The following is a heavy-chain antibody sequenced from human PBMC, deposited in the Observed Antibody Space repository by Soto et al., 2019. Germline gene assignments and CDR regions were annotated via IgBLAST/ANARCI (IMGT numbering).Heavy chain of an antibody. J-gene: IGHJ4*02. CDR1: GFTVRANY. Sequence: EVQLVESGGGLIQPGGSLRLSCAVSGFTVRANYMSWVRQAPGKGREWVSVIYSGDTTYYADSVKGRFIISRDISKNTLYLQMNILSAEDTAVYYCHGSGYWGQGTLVTVSS. D-gene: IGHD5-12*01. V-gene: IGHV3-53*01. CDR3: HGSGY. CDR2: IYSGDTT.